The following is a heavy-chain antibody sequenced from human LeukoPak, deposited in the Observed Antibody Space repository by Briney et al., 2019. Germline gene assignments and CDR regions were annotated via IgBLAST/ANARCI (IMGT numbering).Heavy chain of an antibody. CDR2: IIPIFGTA. CDR3: ARDRLYGDYVHFDY. CDR1: GYTFTSYA. Sequence: SVKVSCKASGYTFTSYAISWVRQAPGQGLEWMGGIIPIFGTANYAQKFQGRVTITADESTSTAYMELSSLRSEDTAVYYCARDRLYGDYVHFDYWGQGTLVTVSS. J-gene: IGHJ4*02. V-gene: IGHV1-69*13. D-gene: IGHD4-17*01.